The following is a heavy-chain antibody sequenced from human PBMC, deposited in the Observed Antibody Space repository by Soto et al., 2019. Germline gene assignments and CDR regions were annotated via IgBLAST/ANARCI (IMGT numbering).Heavy chain of an antibody. V-gene: IGHV1-46*01. CDR2: INPSGGST. CDR3: ARDRRAHYYDSSGYYY. D-gene: IGHD3-22*01. Sequence: GASVKVSCKASGYTFTSYYMHWVRQAPGQGLEWMGIINPSGGSTSYAQKFQGRVTMTRDTSTSTVYMELSSLRSEDTAVYYCARDRRAHYYDSSGYYYWGQGTLVTVSS. J-gene: IGHJ4*02. CDR1: GYTFTSYY.